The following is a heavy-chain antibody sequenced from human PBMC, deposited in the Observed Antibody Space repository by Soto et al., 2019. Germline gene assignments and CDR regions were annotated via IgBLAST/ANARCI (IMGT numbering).Heavy chain of an antibody. CDR2: TRNKANSYTT. Sequence: GGSLRLSCAASGFTFSDHYMDWVRQAPGKGLEWVGRTRNKANSYTTEYAASVKGRFTISRDDSKNSLYLQMNSLKTEDTAVYYCARTQYQLPKNAFDIWGQGTMVTVS. V-gene: IGHV3-72*01. CDR1: GFTFSDHY. J-gene: IGHJ3*02. D-gene: IGHD2-2*01. CDR3: ARTQYQLPKNAFDI.